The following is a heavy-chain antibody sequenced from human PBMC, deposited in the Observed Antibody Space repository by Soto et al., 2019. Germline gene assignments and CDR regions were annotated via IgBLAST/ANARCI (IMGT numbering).Heavy chain of an antibody. CDR3: ARYDCTTGVCNFDY. Sequence: SETLSLTCAAYGGSLSGGSFSAYYWSWIRQPPGKGLEWIGEIDHSGRTKYNPSLKSRVTLSVDTSKNQFSLILSSVTAADTAVYYCARYDCTTGVCNFDYWGQGSLVTVSS. CDR1: GGSLSGGSFSAYY. D-gene: IGHD2-8*01. V-gene: IGHV4-34*01. J-gene: IGHJ4*02. CDR2: IDHSGRT.